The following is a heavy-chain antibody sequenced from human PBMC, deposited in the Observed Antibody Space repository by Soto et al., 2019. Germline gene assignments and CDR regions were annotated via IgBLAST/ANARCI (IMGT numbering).Heavy chain of an antibody. Sequence: QVQLQESGPGLVKPSESLSLTCAVSGGSISSYYWSWLRPPPGKGLEWIGYIYYSGSTNYNPSLKSRVTISVDTSKNQFSLKLTSVTAADTAVYYCARSRYTSGWWTPPFDYWGQGTLVTVSS. CDR1: GGSISSYY. J-gene: IGHJ4*02. CDR2: IYYSGST. V-gene: IGHV4-59*01. CDR3: ARSRYTSGWWTPPFDY. D-gene: IGHD6-19*01.